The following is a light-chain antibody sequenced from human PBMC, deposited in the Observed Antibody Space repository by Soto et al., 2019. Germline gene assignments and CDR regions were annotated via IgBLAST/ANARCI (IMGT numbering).Light chain of an antibody. CDR2: RAS. V-gene: IGKV3-15*01. CDR3: QQYSKWPPWT. CDR1: QSLSGN. Sequence: EIVMTQSPATLAGSPGETVTLSCRASQSLSGNLAWYQQKPGQAPRLLIFRASTRATGVPARFGGRGSGTEFTLTISGLQSADLAVYYCQQYSKWPPWTFGQAPKVDIK. J-gene: IGKJ1*01.